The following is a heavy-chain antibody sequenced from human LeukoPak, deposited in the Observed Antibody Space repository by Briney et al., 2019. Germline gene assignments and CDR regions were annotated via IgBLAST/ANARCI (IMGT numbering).Heavy chain of an antibody. J-gene: IGHJ4*02. CDR3: ARLTRLSTSPDRYYLDY. CDR2: IYTSGGT. Sequence: SETLSLTCTVSGDSISSYYWSWIRQPPGKGLEWIGYIYTSGGTNYIPSLKGRVTISIDSSKNQFSLKLSSVTAADSAVYYCARLTRLSTSPDRYYLDYWGQGTLVTVSS. D-gene: IGHD6-6*01. V-gene: IGHV4-4*09. CDR1: GDSISSYY.